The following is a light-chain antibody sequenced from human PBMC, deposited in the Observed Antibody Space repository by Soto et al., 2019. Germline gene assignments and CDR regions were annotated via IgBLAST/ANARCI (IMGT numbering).Light chain of an antibody. CDR1: SSDVGTYNL. Sequence: QSALPKAASVSGSPGQAITISCSGTSSDVGTYNLVSWYQQYPGKAPRLMIYEVTKRPSGVSNRFSGSKSGNTASLTISGLQPEDEADYYCCSYAGSSSSIFGTGTKVTVL. CDR3: CSYAGSSSSI. J-gene: IGLJ1*01. V-gene: IGLV2-23*02. CDR2: EVT.